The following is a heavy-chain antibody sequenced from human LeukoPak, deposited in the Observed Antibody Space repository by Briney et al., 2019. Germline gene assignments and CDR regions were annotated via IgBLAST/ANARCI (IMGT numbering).Heavy chain of an antibody. CDR1: GGTFSSYA. CDR2: IIPIFGTA. CDR3: ARGRPIRCSSTSCLARADY. V-gene: IGHV1-69*05. J-gene: IGHJ4*02. Sequence: GASVKVSCKASGGTFSSYAISWVRQAPGQGLEWMGGIIPIFGTANYAQKFQGRVTITTDESTSTAYMELSSLRSEDTAVYYCARGRPIRCSSTSCLARADYWGQGTLVTVSS. D-gene: IGHD2-2*01.